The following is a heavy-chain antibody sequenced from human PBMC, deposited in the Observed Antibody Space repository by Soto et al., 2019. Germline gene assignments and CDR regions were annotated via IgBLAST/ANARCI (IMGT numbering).Heavy chain of an antibody. CDR3: ARWRLGITEEYAFDI. CDR2: INPGNGNT. Sequence: QVQLVQSGAEVKKPGASVQVSCKASGYTFTSYAMHWVRQAPGQRLEWMGWINPGNGNTKYSQKFQGRVTITRDTSASTAYMELSSLRSEDTAVYYCARWRLGITEEYAFDIWGQGTMVTVSS. V-gene: IGHV1-3*01. CDR1: GYTFTSYA. D-gene: IGHD7-27*01. J-gene: IGHJ3*02.